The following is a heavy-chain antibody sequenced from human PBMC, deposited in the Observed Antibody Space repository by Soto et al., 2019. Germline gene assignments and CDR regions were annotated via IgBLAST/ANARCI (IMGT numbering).Heavy chain of an antibody. CDR2: ISYDGSSK. CDR1: AFTFSSYA. D-gene: IGHD6-13*01. V-gene: IGHV3-30-3*01. Sequence: GGSLRLSCAASAFTFSSYAMYWVRQAPGKGLEWVAVISYDGSSKFYADSVKGRFTISRDNSQNTLYLQMNSLRAEDTAVYYCARSEEAYSSSWTYYFDYWGQGTLVTVSS. J-gene: IGHJ4*02. CDR3: ARSEEAYSSSWTYYFDY.